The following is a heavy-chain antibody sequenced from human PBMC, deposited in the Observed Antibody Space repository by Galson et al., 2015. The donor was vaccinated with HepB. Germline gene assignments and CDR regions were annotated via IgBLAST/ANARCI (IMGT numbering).Heavy chain of an antibody. Sequence: SVKVSCKASGGTFSSYTINWVRQAPGHGLEWMGKIIPGLDITNYAQKFQGRVTITADKSTSTAYLDLSSLRSEDTAVYYCARESSVTIVRGLMFDYWGQGTLVSVSS. D-gene: IGHD3-10*01. V-gene: IGHV1-69*04. J-gene: IGHJ4*02. CDR3: ARESSVTIVRGLMFDY. CDR1: GGTFSSYT. CDR2: IIPGLDIT.